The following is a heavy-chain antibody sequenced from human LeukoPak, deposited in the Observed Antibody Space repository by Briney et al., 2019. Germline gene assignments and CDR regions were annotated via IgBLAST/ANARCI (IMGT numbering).Heavy chain of an antibody. CDR3: AKDRSYQLLSGPDY. Sequence: SGGSLRLSCAASGFTFSSYWMHWVRQAPGKGLVWVSRINSDGGSTTYADSVKGRFTISRDNARNTLYLQMNSLRAEDTAVYYCAKDRSYQLLSGPDYWGQGTLVTVSS. V-gene: IGHV3-74*01. CDR2: INSDGGST. J-gene: IGHJ4*02. D-gene: IGHD2-2*01. CDR1: GFTFSSYW.